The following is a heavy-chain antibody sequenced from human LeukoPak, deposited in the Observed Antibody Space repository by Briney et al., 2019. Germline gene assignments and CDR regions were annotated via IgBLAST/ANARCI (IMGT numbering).Heavy chain of an antibody. CDR2: ITSSGSTT. Sequence: GGSLRLSCAASGFTFSDYYMSWIRQAPGKGLEWVSYITSSGSTTYYADSVEGRFTISRDNAKNSLYLQMNSLGAEDTAVYYCARDPGYDYIVWGQGTTVTVSS. V-gene: IGHV3-11*01. J-gene: IGHJ6*02. CDR3: ARDPGYDYIV. D-gene: IGHD3-16*01. CDR1: GFTFSDYY.